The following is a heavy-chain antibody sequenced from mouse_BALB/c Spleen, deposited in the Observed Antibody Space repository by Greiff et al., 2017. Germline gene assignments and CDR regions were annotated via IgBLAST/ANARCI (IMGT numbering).Heavy chain of an antibody. CDR3: TRGWKGDFDY. CDR2: IRLKSNNYAT. Sequence: VQLQESGGGLVQPGGSMKLSCVASGFTFSNYWMNWVRQSPEKGLEWVAEIRLKSNNYATHYAESVKGRFTISRDDSKSSVYLQMNNLRAEDTGIYYCTRGWKGDFDYWGQGTTLTVSS. J-gene: IGHJ2*01. CDR1: GFTFSNYW. D-gene: IGHD2-3*01. V-gene: IGHV6-6*02.